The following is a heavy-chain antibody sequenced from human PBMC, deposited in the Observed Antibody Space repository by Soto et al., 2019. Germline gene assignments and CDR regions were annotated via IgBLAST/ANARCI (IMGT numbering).Heavy chain of an antibody. CDR3: ARRSYSSGWYGWYFDY. CDR2: IDPSDSYT. CDR1: GYSFTSYW. D-gene: IGHD6-19*01. V-gene: IGHV5-10-1*01. Sequence: GESLKISCKGSGYSFTSYWISWVRQMPGKGLEWMGRIDPSDSYTNYSPFFQGHVSISADKSISTAYLQWSSLKASDTAMYYCARRSYSSGWYGWYFDYWGQGTLVTVSS. J-gene: IGHJ4*02.